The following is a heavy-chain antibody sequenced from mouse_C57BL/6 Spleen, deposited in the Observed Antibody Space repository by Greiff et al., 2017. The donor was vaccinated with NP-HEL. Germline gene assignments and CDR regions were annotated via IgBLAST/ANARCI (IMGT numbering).Heavy chain of an antibody. Sequence: VQVVESGAELARPGASVKMSCKASGYTFTSYTMHWVKQRPGQGLEWIGYINPSSGYTKYNQKFKDKATLTADKSSSTAYMQLSSLTSEDSAVYYCARKGITTVNYAMDYWGQGTSVTVSS. CDR2: INPSSGYT. J-gene: IGHJ4*01. CDR1: GYTFTSYT. CDR3: ARKGITTVNYAMDY. V-gene: IGHV1-4*01. D-gene: IGHD1-1*01.